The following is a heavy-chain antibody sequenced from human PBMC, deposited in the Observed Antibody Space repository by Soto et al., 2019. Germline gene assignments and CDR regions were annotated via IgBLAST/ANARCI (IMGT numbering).Heavy chain of an antibody. J-gene: IGHJ6*02. CDR1: GGSISSDPYS. CDR2: FHYSGRT. D-gene: IGHD2-2*01. CDR3: ARLAGYCSGTSCYGYYGMDV. V-gene: IGHV4-39*01. Sequence: PSETLSLTCSVSGGSISSDPYSWGWIRQPPGKGLEWIGTFHYSGRTYYSPSLESRVTISVDTSKNQFSLKVISVTAADTAVFYCARLAGYCSGTSCYGYYGMDVWGQGTTVTVS.